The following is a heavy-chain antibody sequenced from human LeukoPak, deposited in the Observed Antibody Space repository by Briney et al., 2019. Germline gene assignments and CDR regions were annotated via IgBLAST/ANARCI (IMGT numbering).Heavy chain of an antibody. Sequence: TSETLSLTCAVYGGSFSGYYWGWIRQPPGKGLEWIGEINHSGSTNYNPSLKSRVTISVDTSKNQFSLKLSSVTAADTAVYYCARHGPKQVVHYYYYYMDVWGKGTTVTVSS. CDR3: ARHGPKQVVHYYYYYMDV. J-gene: IGHJ6*03. CDR1: GGSFSGYY. D-gene: IGHD2-15*01. V-gene: IGHV4-34*01. CDR2: INHSGST.